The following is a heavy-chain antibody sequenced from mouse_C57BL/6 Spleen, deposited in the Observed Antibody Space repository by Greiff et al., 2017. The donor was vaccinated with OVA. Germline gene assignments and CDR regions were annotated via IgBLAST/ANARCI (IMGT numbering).Heavy chain of an antibody. Sequence: VQLQQPGAELVKPGASVKLSCKASGYTFTSYWMHWVKQRPGQGLEWIGMIHPNSGSTNYNEKFKSKATLTVDKSSSTAYMQLSSLTSEDSAVYYCARSRYDYDFAYWGQGTLVTVSA. D-gene: IGHD2-4*01. CDR2: IHPNSGST. V-gene: IGHV1-64*01. J-gene: IGHJ3*01. CDR1: GYTFTSYW. CDR3: ARSRYDYDFAY.